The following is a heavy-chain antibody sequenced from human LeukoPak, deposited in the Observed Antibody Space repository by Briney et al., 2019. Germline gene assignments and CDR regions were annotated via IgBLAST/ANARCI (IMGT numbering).Heavy chain of an antibody. D-gene: IGHD3-10*01. CDR3: ARDAVTMARGVNY. J-gene: IGHJ4*02. CDR2: ISSSGSTI. V-gene: IGHV3-11*01. Sequence: SGGSLRLSCAASGFTFSDYYMSWIRQAPGKGLEWVSYISSSGSTIYYADSVKGRFTISRDNAKNSLYLQMSSLRAEDTAVYYCARDAVTMARGVNYWGQGTLVTVSS. CDR1: GFTFSDYY.